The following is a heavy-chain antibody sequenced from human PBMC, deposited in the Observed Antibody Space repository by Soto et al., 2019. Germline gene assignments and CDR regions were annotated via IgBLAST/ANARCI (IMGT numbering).Heavy chain of an antibody. CDR2: IFHRGRT. Sequence: QVQLKESGPGLVNPSWTLSLTCAVSGGSINTNNWWSWVRQPPGKGLEWIGEIFHRGRTNYNPSYKSRGTISLDKSNNHFSLKLISVTAADTAVYNCVRGALRAPATFEYGGQGTPVTVSP. CDR1: GGSINTNNW. J-gene: IGHJ4*02. V-gene: IGHV4-4*02. CDR3: VRGALRAPATFEY. D-gene: IGHD1-26*01.